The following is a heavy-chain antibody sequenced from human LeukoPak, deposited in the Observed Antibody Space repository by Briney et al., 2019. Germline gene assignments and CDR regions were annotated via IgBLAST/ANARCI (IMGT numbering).Heavy chain of an antibody. CDR1: GLSLSNYW. CDR2: VYSVGRRP. CDR3: AKSMGDHAGRDAFDI. J-gene: IGHJ3*02. Sequence: GGSLRLSCAASGLSLSNYWMHWVRQAPGQGLVWVSRVYSVGRRPSYAGSVNGGFTISRDNTMKTLYIKMKSVRAEDTAVYYCAKSMGDHAGRDAFDIWGHGTMVTVSS. D-gene: IGHD1-26*01. V-gene: IGHV3-74*01.